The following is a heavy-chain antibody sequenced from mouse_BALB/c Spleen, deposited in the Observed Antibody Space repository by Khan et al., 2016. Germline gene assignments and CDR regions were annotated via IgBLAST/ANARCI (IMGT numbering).Heavy chain of an antibody. V-gene: IGHV1S137*01. Sequence: QMQLKESGAELVRPGVSVKISCKGSGYTFTDYALHWVKQSHAKSLEWIGIISTYYGDVTYNQKFKDKATMTVDKSSCTTYMELARLTSEDSAIYYWARGTSALYYSLDYWGQGTSVTVSA. D-gene: IGHD2-14*01. CDR1: GYTFTDYA. CDR2: ISTYYGDV. J-gene: IGHJ4*01. CDR3: ARGTSALYYSLDY.